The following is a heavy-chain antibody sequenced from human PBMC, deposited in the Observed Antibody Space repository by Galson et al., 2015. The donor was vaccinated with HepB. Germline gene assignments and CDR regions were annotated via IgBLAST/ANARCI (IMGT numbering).Heavy chain of an antibody. J-gene: IGHJ4*02. D-gene: IGHD5-12*01. V-gene: IGHV3-21*01. Sequence: SLRLSCAVSGFTFSSYSMNWVRQAPGKGLEWVSSISSSSSYIYYADSVKGRFTISRDNAKNSLYLQMNSLRAEDTAVYYCARDSIVATTGFDYWGQGTLVTVSS. CDR3: ARDSIVATTGFDY. CDR1: GFTFSSYS. CDR2: ISSSSSYI.